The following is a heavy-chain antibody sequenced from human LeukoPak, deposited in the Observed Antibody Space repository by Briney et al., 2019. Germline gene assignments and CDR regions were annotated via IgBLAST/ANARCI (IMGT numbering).Heavy chain of an antibody. Sequence: GGSLRLSCAASGFTFSNYAMSWVRQAPGKGLEWVSAISGSGGSTYYADSVKGRFTISRDNSKNTLYLQMNSLRAEDTAVYYRAKVREYYYYGMDVWGQGTTVTVSS. J-gene: IGHJ6*02. CDR1: GFTFSNYA. D-gene: IGHD3-10*01. V-gene: IGHV3-23*01. CDR2: ISGSGGST. CDR3: AKVREYYYYGMDV.